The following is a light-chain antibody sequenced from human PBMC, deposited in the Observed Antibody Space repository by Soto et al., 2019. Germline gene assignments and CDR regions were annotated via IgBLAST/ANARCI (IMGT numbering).Light chain of an antibody. CDR1: RRDVGRYNY. V-gene: IGLV2-14*01. CDR2: EVT. J-gene: IGLJ1*01. CDR3: SSYTISNTLPFV. Sequence: QSVLTQPASVSGSPGQSITISCTGTRRDVGRYNYVSWYQQYPGKSPKLLIYEVTHRPSGVSNRFSGSKSSNTASLTISGLQAEDEADYYCSSYTISNTLPFVFGTGTKVTVL.